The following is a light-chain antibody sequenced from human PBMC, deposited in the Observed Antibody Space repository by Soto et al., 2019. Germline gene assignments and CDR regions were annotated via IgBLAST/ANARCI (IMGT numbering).Light chain of an antibody. Sequence: QSALTQPASVSGSPGQSITISCTGTRSDVGGYNRVSWYQQHPNKAPKLMIYEGSKRPSGVSNRFSGSKSGNTASLTTSGLQAEDEADYCCCSYAGSDTLVVFGGGTQLTVL. CDR3: CSYAGSDTLVV. CDR1: RSDVGGYNR. V-gene: IGLV2-23*01. J-gene: IGLJ2*01. CDR2: EGS.